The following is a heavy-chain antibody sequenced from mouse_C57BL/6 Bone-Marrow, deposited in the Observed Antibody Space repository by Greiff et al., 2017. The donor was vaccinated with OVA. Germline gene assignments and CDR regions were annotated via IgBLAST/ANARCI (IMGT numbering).Heavy chain of an antibody. CDR3: TTITTVVAHFDY. V-gene: IGHV14-4*01. Sequence: VQLQQSGAELVRPGASVKLSCTASGFNIKDDYMHWVKQRPEQGLEWIGWIDPENGDTEYASKFQGKATITADTSSNTAYLQLSSLTSEDTAVYYYTTITTVVAHFDYWGQGTTLTVSS. CDR1: GFNIKDDY. D-gene: IGHD1-1*01. J-gene: IGHJ2*01. CDR2: IDPENGDT.